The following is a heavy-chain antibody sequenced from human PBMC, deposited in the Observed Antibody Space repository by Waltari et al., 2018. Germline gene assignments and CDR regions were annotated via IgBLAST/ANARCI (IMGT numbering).Heavy chain of an antibody. D-gene: IGHD3-10*01. Sequence: QVQLVQSGAEVKKPGASVKVSCKASGYTFTGYYMHWVRQAPGQGLEWMGRINPNSGGTNYAQKFQGRVTMTRDTSISTAYMELSRLRSDDTAVYYCARWLGSMVQGVIGYYYGMDVWGQGTTVTVSS. V-gene: IGHV1-2*06. J-gene: IGHJ6*02. CDR3: ARWLGSMVQGVIGYYYGMDV. CDR1: GYTFTGYY. CDR2: INPNSGGT.